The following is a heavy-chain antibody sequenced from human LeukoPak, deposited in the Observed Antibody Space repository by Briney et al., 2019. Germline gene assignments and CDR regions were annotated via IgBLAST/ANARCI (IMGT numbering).Heavy chain of an antibody. CDR1: GFTFSSYG. J-gene: IGHJ3*02. V-gene: IGHV3-30*18. CDR3: AKEISRYFDWYDAFDI. CDR2: ISYDGSNK. Sequence: GGSLRLSCAASGFTFSSYGMHWVRQAPGKGLEWVAVISYDGSNKYYADSVKGRFTISRDNSKNTLYLQMNSLRAEDTAVYYCAKEISRYFDWYDAFDIWGQGTMVTVSS. D-gene: IGHD3-9*01.